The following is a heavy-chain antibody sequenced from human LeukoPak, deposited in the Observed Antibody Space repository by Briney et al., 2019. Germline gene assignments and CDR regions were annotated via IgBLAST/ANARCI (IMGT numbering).Heavy chain of an antibody. D-gene: IGHD2-2*01. V-gene: IGHV3-23*01. CDR3: ARDLPASYCSSTSCYGY. J-gene: IGHJ4*02. CDR2: INGAGGTI. CDR1: GFTFSSYA. Sequence: GGSLRLSCAASGFTFSSYAMSWVRQAPGKGLEWDSSINGAGGTIYYADSVRGRFTISRDNSKNTLYLQMNSLRAKDTAVYYCARDLPASYCSSTSCYGYWGQGTLVTVSS.